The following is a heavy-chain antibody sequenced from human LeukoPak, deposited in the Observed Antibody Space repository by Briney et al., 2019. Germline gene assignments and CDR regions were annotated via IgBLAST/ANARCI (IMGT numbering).Heavy chain of an antibody. CDR2: IYTSGST. CDR3: ARVECSSTSCYFDY. V-gene: IGHV4-61*02. CDR1: GGSISSGSYY. Sequence: SQTLSLTCTVSGGSISSGSYYWSWIRQPAGKGLEWIGRIYTSGSTNYNPSLKSRVTISVDPSKNQSSLKLSSVTAADTAVYYCARVECSSTSCYFDYWGQGTLVTVSS. J-gene: IGHJ4*02. D-gene: IGHD2-2*01.